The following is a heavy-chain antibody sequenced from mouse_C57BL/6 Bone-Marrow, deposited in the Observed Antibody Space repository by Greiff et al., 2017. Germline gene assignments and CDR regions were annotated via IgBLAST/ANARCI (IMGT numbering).Heavy chain of an antibody. CDR1: GFSLTSYG. CDR3: ARHSGDYGNYFDY. Sequence: VQLVESGPGLVAPSPSLSITCTVSGFSLTSYGVHWVRQPPGKGLEWLVVIWSDGSTTYNSALKSRLSISKDNSKSQVFLKMNSLQTDDTAMYYCARHSGDYGNYFDYWGQGTTLTVSS. J-gene: IGHJ2*01. D-gene: IGHD1-1*01. CDR2: IWSDGST. V-gene: IGHV2-6-1*01.